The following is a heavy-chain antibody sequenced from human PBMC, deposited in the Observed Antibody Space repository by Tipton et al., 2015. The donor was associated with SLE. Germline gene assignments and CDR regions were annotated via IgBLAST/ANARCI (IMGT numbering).Heavy chain of an antibody. V-gene: IGHV4-61*10. CDR1: GGSISSGSYP. CDR2: IYYTGTT. CDR3: ARDRSSSWGGNAFDI. J-gene: IGHJ3*02. D-gene: IGHD6-13*01. Sequence: TLSLTCTVSGGSISSGSYPWSWIRKPAGKGLEWIGSIYYTGTTYYSPSLKSRVTISVDTSKNQFSLKLSSVTAADTAVYYCARDRSSSWGGNAFDIWGQGTMVTVSS.